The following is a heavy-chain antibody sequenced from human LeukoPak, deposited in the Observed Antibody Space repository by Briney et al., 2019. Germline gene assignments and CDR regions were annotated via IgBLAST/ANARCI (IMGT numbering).Heavy chain of an antibody. J-gene: IGHJ2*01. D-gene: IGHD2/OR15-2a*01. CDR3: ARRTTNPYWYFDL. CDR1: GYSFANYW. V-gene: IGHV5-51*01. Sequence: GESLKISCQGSGYSFANYWIAWVRQTPGKGLEWMGIIYPGDSDTKYSPSFQGQVTISADKSISTAYLQWSSLKASDTAMYYCARRTTNPYWYFDLWGRGTLVTVSS. CDR2: IYPGDSDT.